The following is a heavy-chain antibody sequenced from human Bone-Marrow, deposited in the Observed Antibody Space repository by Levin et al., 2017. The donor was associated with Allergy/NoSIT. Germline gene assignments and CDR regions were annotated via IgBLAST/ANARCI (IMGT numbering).Heavy chain of an antibody. CDR3: ARDRCSSASCYQYYYYGLDV. D-gene: IGHD2-2*01. J-gene: IGHJ6*02. CDR1: GYSLFNYG. V-gene: IGHV1-18*01. Sequence: ASVKVSCKASGYSLFNYGVNWLRLSPGQGFEWMGRISPYNGHTNYAHNVQDRITMTADTSTSTAYMELTSLRSDDTAVYYCARDRCSSASCYQYYYYGLDVWGQGTTVTVSS. CDR2: ISPYNGHT.